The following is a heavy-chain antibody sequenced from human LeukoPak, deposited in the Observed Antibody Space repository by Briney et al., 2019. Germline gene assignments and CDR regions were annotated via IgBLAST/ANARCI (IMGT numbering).Heavy chain of an antibody. CDR1: GFTFSRHW. CDR3: ARGSNLIAVAGDAFDI. D-gene: IGHD6-19*01. V-gene: IGHV3-7*03. J-gene: IGHJ3*02. CDR2: IKQDGSEK. Sequence: GGSLRLSCAASGFTFSRHWMSWVRQAPGKGLEWVANIKQDGSEKYYVDSVKGRFTISRDNAKNSLYLQMNSLRAEDTAVYYCARGSNLIAVAGDAFDIWGQGTMVTVSS.